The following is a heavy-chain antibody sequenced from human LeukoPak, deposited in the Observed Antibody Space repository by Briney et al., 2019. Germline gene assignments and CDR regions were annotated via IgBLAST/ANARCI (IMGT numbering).Heavy chain of an antibody. CDR2: IIPIFGTA. J-gene: IGHJ3*01. CDR3: ARARSSIGAFDY. Sequence: GASVKVSCKASGGTFSSYAISWVRQAPGQGLEWMGGIIPIFGTANYAQKFQGRVTITADKSTSTGYMELSSLRSEDTAVYYCARARSSIGAFDYWGQGTMVTVTS. V-gene: IGHV1-69*06. D-gene: IGHD6-19*01. CDR1: GGTFSSYA.